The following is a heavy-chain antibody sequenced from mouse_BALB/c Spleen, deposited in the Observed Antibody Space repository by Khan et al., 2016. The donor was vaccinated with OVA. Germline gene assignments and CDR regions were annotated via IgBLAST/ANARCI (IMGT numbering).Heavy chain of an antibody. CDR2: VNPNNGDT. D-gene: IGHD2-12*01. Sequence: EVMLVESGPDLVKPGASVKISCKASGYSFTVYYMTWVKQSHGKSPEWIGRVNPNNGDTNYNQNFKGKAILTVDKSSNTAYMELRSLTSEDSAVCYCARGYEFFPYWGQGTLVTVSA. J-gene: IGHJ3*01. V-gene: IGHV1-26*01. CDR1: GYSFTVYY. CDR3: ARGYEFFPY.